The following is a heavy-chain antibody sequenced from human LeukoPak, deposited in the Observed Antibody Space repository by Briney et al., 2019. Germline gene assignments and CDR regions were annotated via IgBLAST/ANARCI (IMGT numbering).Heavy chain of an antibody. CDR3: ASTMT. Sequence: GGSLRLSCAASGFAFSDHYMTWIRQAPGKGLEWVSYISGSSSYTNYADSVKGRFTVSRDNAKNSLYLQMNSLRDEDTAVYYCASTMTWGQGTLVTVSS. CDR1: GFAFSDHY. J-gene: IGHJ4*02. CDR2: ISGSSSYT. D-gene: IGHD3-22*01. V-gene: IGHV3-11*06.